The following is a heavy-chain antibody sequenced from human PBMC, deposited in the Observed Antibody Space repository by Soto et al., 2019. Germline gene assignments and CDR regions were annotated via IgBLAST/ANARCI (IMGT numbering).Heavy chain of an antibody. Sequence: SGTLYLSCTFCGGTMSSGDYYWSLIRQPPGKGLEWIGYIYYSGSTYYNPSLKSRVTISVDTSKNQFSLKLSSVTAADTAVYYCARVGHIVGATREAYHWFAPWGKGTLVTVSS. V-gene: IGHV4-30-4*01. CDR2: IYYSGST. CDR3: ARVGHIVGATREAYHWFAP. D-gene: IGHD1-26*01. J-gene: IGHJ5*02. CDR1: GGTMSSGDYY.